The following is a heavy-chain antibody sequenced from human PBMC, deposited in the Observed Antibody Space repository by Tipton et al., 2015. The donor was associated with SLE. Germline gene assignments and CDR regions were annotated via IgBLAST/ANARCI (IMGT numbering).Heavy chain of an antibody. D-gene: IGHD6-13*01. Sequence: TLSLTCTVSGGSISSSLYYWGWIRQPPGKGLEWIGTIYYSGSTYYNPSLKSRLTISVDTSKNQFSLKLSSVTAADTALYFCAGRVGAAAHEYFQHWGQGTLVTVSS. CDR2: IYYSGST. J-gene: IGHJ1*01. V-gene: IGHV4-39*07. CDR1: GGSISSSLYY. CDR3: AGRVGAAAHEYFQH.